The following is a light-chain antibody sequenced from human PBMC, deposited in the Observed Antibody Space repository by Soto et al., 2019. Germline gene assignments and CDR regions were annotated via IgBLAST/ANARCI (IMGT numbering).Light chain of an antibody. V-gene: IGKV1-5*03. CDR1: QTISSW. Sequence: DIQMTQSPYTLSGSVGDRVTITCRASQTISSWLAWYQQKPGKAPKLLIYKASTLKSGVPSRFSGSGSGTEFTLTISSLQPDDFATYYCQHYNIYSEAFGHGTKV. CDR3: QHYNIYSEA. CDR2: KAS. J-gene: IGKJ1*01.